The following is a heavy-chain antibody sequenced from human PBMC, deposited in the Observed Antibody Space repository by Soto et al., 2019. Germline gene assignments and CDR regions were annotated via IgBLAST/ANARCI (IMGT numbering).Heavy chain of an antibody. Sequence: GGSLRLSCAASGFTFSSYAMSWVRQAPGKGLEWVAAISGSGGSTYYADSVKGRFTISRDNSKNTLYLQMNSLRDEDTAVYYCAKQNVPPFYGMEVWGQGTTVTVSS. CDR3: AKQNVPPFYGMEV. V-gene: IGHV3-23*01. J-gene: IGHJ6*02. D-gene: IGHD2-2*01. CDR2: ISGSGGST. CDR1: GFTFSSYA.